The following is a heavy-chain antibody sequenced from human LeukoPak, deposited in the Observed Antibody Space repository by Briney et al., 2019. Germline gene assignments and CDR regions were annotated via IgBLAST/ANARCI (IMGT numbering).Heavy chain of an antibody. CDR3: ATDKDFWSGLKAY. Sequence: GASVKVSCKVSGYTFTDYYMHWVQQAPGKGLEWMGLVDPEDGETIYAEKFQGRVTITADTPTDTAYMELSSLRSEDTAVYYCATDKDFWSGLKAYWGQGTLVTVSS. CDR2: VDPEDGET. D-gene: IGHD3-3*01. CDR1: GYTFTDYY. J-gene: IGHJ4*02. V-gene: IGHV1-69-2*01.